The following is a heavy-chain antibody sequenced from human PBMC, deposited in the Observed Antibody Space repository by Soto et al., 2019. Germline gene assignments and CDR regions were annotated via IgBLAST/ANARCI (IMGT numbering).Heavy chain of an antibody. Sequence: PSGTLSLTFTVSGGSISSGGYYWSWIRQHPGKGLEWIGYIYYSGSTYYNPSLKSRVTISVDTSKNQFSLKLSSVTAADTAVYYCARDREAGVGWFDPWGQGTLVTVSS. V-gene: IGHV4-31*03. CDR3: ARDREAGVGWFDP. CDR2: IYYSGST. J-gene: IGHJ5*02. D-gene: IGHD3-10*01. CDR1: GGSISSGGYY.